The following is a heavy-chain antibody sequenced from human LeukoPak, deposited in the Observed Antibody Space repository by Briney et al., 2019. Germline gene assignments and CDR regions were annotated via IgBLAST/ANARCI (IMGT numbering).Heavy chain of an antibody. V-gene: IGHV1-2*02. CDR3: ARRYCSGGSCYPDAFDI. D-gene: IGHD2-15*01. CDR1: GYTFTGYY. CDR2: INPNSGGT. Sequence: GASVKVSCKASGYTFTGYYMHWVRQAPGQGLEWMGWINPNSGGTNYAQKFQGRVTMTRDTSISTAYMELSRLRSDDTAVYYCARRYCSGGSCYPDAFDIWGQGTMVTVSS. J-gene: IGHJ3*02.